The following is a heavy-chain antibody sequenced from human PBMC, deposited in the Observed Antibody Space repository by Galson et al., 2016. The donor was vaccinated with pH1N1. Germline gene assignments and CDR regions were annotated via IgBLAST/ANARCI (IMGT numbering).Heavy chain of an antibody. D-gene: IGHD3-3*01. CDR1: GVIFSNYA. CDR3: AGDLRLYPPYSHFAF. CDR2: VVPLFGTT. J-gene: IGHJ4*02. Sequence: SVKVSCKVSGVIFSNYAINWVRQAPGQGLEWMGRVVPLFGTTNYAQRFQGRVTITADESTTTSYMELSSLRSEDTAVYFCAGDLRLYPPYSHFAFWGQGALVTVSS. V-gene: IGHV1-69*13.